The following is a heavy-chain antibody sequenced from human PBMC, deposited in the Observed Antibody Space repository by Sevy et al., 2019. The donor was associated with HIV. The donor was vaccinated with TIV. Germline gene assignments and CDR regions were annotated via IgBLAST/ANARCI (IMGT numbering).Heavy chain of an antibody. Sequence: GGSLRLSCAASGFALSNYYAMHWVRQAPGKGLEWVALISYDGSDKYYADSVKGRFTISRDNFKNTLYLQMNSLTTEDTAVYYCARPRANYVDHYFFYAMDVWGQGTTVNVSS. J-gene: IGHJ6*02. CDR1: GFALSNYYA. D-gene: IGHD4-17*01. V-gene: IGHV3-30-3*01. CDR3: ARPRANYVDHYFFYAMDV. CDR2: ISYDGSDK.